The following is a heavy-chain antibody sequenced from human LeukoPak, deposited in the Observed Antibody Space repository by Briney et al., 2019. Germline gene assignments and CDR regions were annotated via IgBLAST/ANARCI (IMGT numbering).Heavy chain of an antibody. J-gene: IGHJ6*02. V-gene: IGHV3-21*04. D-gene: IGHD2-2*01. CDR3: AKDIGYCSSTSCPLLPYGMEV. CDR2: ISSSSSYI. CDR1: GFTFSSYS. Sequence: PGGSLRLSCAASGFTFSSYSMNWVLQAPGKGLEWVSSISSSSSYIYYADSVKGRFTISRDNSKNTLYLQMNSLRAEDTAVYYCAKDIGYCSSTSCPLLPYGMEVWGQGTTVTVSS.